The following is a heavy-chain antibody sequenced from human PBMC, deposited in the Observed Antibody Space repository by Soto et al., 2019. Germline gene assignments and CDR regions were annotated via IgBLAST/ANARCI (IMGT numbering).Heavy chain of an antibody. Sequence: EVQLLESGGGLVQPGGSLRLSCAASGFTFSSYAMSWVRQAPGKGLEWVSRISSDGSRTNYADSVEGRFTISRDNAKNTLYVQMNSLRAEDTAVYYCVRGNSGYGNFDYWGQGTLVTVSS. V-gene: IGHV3-74*02. D-gene: IGHD5-12*01. J-gene: IGHJ4*02. CDR3: VRGNSGYGNFDY. CDR2: ISSDGSRT. CDR1: GFTFSSYA.